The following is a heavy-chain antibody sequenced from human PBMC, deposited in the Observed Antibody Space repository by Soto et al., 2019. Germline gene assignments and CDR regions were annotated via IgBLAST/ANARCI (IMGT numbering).Heavy chain of an antibody. V-gene: IGHV3-30*18. CDR3: AKDSEKGRRWVHFYYGMDV. CDR2: ISYDGSNK. Sequence: QEQLVESGGGVVQPGRSLPLSCTASGFTFSSYGMHWVRQAPGKGLEWVAVISYDGSNKYYADSVKGRFTISRDNSKNTLYLKMKSLRAGDTAVYYCAKDSEKGRRWVHFYYGMDVWGQGTTVTVSS. J-gene: IGHJ6*02. CDR1: GFTFSSYG. D-gene: IGHD1-26*01.